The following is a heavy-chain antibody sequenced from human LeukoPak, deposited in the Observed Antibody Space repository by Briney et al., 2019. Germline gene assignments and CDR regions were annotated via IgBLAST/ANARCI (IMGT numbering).Heavy chain of an antibody. D-gene: IGHD2-15*01. Sequence: PGGSLRLSCAASGLTFSSYAMSWVRQAPGKGLEWVSAISGSGGSTYYADSVKGRFTISRDNSKNTLYLQMNSLRAEDTAVYYCVGYCSGGSCYPRVFYFDYWGQGTLVTVSS. J-gene: IGHJ4*02. CDR3: VGYCSGGSCYPRVFYFDY. CDR2: ISGSGGST. CDR1: GLTFSSYA. V-gene: IGHV3-23*01.